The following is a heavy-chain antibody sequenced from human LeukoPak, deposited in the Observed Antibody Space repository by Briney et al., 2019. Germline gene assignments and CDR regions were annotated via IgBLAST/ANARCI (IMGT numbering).Heavy chain of an antibody. Sequence: PSETLSLTCTVSGGSISSGDYYWSWIRQPPGRGLEWIVYIYYSGSTYYNPSLKSRVTISVDTSKNQFSLKLSSVTAADTAVYYCARERESYYYGSGSYGPGPFDPWGQGTLVTVSS. CDR1: GGSISSGDYY. CDR2: IYYSGST. V-gene: IGHV4-30-4*01. CDR3: ARERESYYYGSGSYGPGPFDP. D-gene: IGHD3-10*01. J-gene: IGHJ5*02.